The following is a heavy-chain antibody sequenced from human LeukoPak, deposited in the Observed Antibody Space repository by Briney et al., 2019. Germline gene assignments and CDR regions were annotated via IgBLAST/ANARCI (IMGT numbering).Heavy chain of an antibody. Sequence: SETLSLTCTVSGGSISSYYWSWIRQPAGKGLEWIGRIYTSGSTNYNPSLKSRVTMSVDMSKNQFSLKLSSVTAADTAVYYCARALLNYYGSGDYFDYWGQGTLVTVSS. CDR2: IYTSGST. D-gene: IGHD3-10*01. CDR3: ARALLNYYGSGDYFDY. J-gene: IGHJ4*02. V-gene: IGHV4-4*07. CDR1: GGSISSYY.